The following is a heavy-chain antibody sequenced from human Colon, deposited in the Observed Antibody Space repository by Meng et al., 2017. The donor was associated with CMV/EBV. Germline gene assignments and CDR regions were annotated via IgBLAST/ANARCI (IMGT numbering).Heavy chain of an antibody. CDR3: AREGMSTPSAADS. J-gene: IGHJ4*02. V-gene: IGHV1-2*02. Sequence: ASVKVSCKASGYTFTNYFIHWVRQAPGQGLEWMGWIDPSSGDTNFAQNFQGRVSMTRDTSITTAHMELTSLTPDDTALYYCAREGMSTPSAADSWGQGTLVTVSS. CDR1: GYTFTNYF. D-gene: IGHD6-25*01. CDR2: IDPSSGDT.